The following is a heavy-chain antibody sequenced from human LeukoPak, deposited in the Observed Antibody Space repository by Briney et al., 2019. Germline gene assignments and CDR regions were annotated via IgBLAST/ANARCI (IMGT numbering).Heavy chain of an antibody. Sequence: GGSLRLSCAASGFTFSSYSMNWVRQAPGKGLEWVSSISSSSGYIYYADSVKGRFTISRDNAKNSLYLQMNSLRSEDTAVYYCARDTTGDYWGQGPLVTVSS. J-gene: IGHJ4*02. CDR2: ISSSSGYI. V-gene: IGHV3-21*01. CDR3: ARDTTGDY. D-gene: IGHD1-1*01. CDR1: GFTFSSYS.